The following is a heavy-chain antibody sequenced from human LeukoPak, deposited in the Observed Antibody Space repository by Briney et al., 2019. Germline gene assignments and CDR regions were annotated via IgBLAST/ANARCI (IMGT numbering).Heavy chain of an antibody. CDR3: ARVGDYGGNIWFDP. D-gene: IGHD4-23*01. CDR2: ISNSGGST. J-gene: IGHJ5*02. V-gene: IGHV3-23*01. CDR1: GFTFSSYV. Sequence: GGSLRLSCAASGFTFSSYVMSWVRQAPGKGLEWVSSISNSGGSTYYADSVKGRFTISRDNSKNTLYLQMNSLRAEDTAVYYCARVGDYGGNIWFDPWGQGTLVTVSS.